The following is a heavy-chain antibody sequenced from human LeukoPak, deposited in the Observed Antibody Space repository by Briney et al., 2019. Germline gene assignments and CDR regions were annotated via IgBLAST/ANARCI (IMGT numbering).Heavy chain of an antibody. CDR1: GGSISSYY. J-gene: IGHJ3*02. V-gene: IGHV4-59*01. D-gene: IGHD1-1*01. Sequence: SETLSLTCTVSGGSISSYYWSWIRQPPGKGLEWIGYIYYSGSTNYNPSLKSRVTISVDTSKNQFSLKLSAVTAADTAVYYCAREERAFDIWGQGTMVTVSS. CDR2: IYYSGST. CDR3: AREERAFDI.